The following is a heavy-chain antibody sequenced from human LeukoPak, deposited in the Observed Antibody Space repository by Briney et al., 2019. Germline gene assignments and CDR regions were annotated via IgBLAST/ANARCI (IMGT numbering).Heavy chain of an antibody. J-gene: IGHJ5*02. V-gene: IGHV4-30-4*01. CDR1: GGSISSGDYY. Sequence: PPETLSLTCTVSGGSISSGDYYWSWIRQPPGKGLEWIGYIYYSGSTYYNPSLKSRVTISVDTSKNQFSLKLSSVTAADTAVYYCARDKASALFDPWGQGTLVTVSS. CDR2: IYYSGST. CDR3: ARDKASALFDP.